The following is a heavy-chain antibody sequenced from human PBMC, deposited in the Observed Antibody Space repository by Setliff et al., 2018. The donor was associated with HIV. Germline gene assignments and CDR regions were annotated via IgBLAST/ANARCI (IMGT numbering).Heavy chain of an antibody. V-gene: IGHV4-59*11. CDR2: IYYSGST. CDR3: ARDGGSGWLYFQH. D-gene: IGHD6-19*01. Sequence: PSETLSLTCTVSGGSISSHYWNWIRQPPGKGLEWIGSIYYSGSTYYNPSLKSRVTISVDTSKNQFSLKLSSVTAADTAVYYCARDGGSGWLYFQHWGQGTLVTVSS. CDR1: GGSISSHY. J-gene: IGHJ1*01.